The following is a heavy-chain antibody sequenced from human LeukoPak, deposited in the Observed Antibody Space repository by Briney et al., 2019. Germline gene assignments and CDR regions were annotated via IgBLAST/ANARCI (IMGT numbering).Heavy chain of an antibody. CDR1: GYTITSYY. J-gene: IGHJ5*02. CDR2: SNPSGGST. D-gene: IGHD3-22*01. Sequence: ASAKVSCKASGYTITSYYMHGVRQATGQWLEWMGMSNPSGGSTSYAQKFQGRVTMTRDTSTSTVYMELSSLRSEDTAVYYCATDPKWLPRPLVRDSNWFDPWGQGTLVTVSS. V-gene: IGHV1-46*01. CDR3: ATDPKWLPRPLVRDSNWFDP.